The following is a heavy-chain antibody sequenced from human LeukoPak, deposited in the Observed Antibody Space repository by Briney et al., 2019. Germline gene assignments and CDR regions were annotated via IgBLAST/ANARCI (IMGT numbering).Heavy chain of an antibody. CDR1: GFTFSSYG. V-gene: IGHV3-30*02. J-gene: IGHJ6*03. CDR2: IRYDGSNE. Sequence: GGSLRLSCAASGFTFSSYGIHWVRQAPGKGLEWVAFIRYDGSNEYYADSVKGRFTISRDNSKDTLYLQMNSLRAEDTAVYYCAKARGIHYYYHMDVWGKGTTVTISS. D-gene: IGHD6-25*01. CDR3: AKARGIHYYYHMDV.